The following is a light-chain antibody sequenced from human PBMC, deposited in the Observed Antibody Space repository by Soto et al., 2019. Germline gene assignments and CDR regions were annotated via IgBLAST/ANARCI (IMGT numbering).Light chain of an antibody. V-gene: IGKV3D-15*01. CDR3: QQYNSWPLT. J-gene: IGKJ4*01. CDR1: QSVGSN. Sequence: EIVMTHSPATLSVSPCERAALSFRASQSVGSNLAWYQQRPGQAPRLLIHGATTRATGVPTRISGSGSGTEFTLTISSLQSEDFAVYYCQQYNSWPLTFGGGTKVDI. CDR2: GAT.